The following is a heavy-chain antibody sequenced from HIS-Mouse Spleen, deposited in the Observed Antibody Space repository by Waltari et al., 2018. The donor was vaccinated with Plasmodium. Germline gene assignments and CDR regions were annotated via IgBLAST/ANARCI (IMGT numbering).Heavy chain of an antibody. CDR3: ARVTSSGVYWYFDL. D-gene: IGHD3-3*01. J-gene: IGHJ2*01. V-gene: IGHV4-34*01. Sequence: QVQLQQWGAGLLQPSETLSLTCAVYGGSFSGYFLSWTRQPPGKGLEWIGEINHSGSTNYNPSLKSRVTISVGTSKNQFSLKLSSVTAADTAVYYCARVTSSGVYWYFDLWGRGTLVTVSS. CDR2: INHSGST. CDR1: GGSFSGYF.